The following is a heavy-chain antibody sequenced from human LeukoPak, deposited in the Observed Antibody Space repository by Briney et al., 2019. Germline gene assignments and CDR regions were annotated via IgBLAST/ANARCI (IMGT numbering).Heavy chain of an antibody. V-gene: IGHV3-30*18. CDR1: GFTFSSYG. CDR2: ISYDGSNK. D-gene: IGHD1-26*01. Sequence: GGSLRLSCAASGFTFSSYGMHWVRQAPDKGLEWVAVISYDGSNKYYADSVKGRFTISRDNSKNTLYLQMNSLRAEDTAVYYCAKPSGSGVDYWGRGTRVTVSS. CDR3: AKPSGSGVDY. J-gene: IGHJ4*02.